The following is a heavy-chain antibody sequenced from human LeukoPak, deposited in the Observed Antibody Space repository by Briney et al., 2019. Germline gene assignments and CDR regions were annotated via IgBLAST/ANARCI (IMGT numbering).Heavy chain of an antibody. CDR1: GYTFTSYD. V-gene: IGHV1-8*03. J-gene: IGHJ1*01. CDR3: ARGEYSSSFYPFSTEYFQH. D-gene: IGHD6-6*01. CDR2: MNPNSGNT. Sequence: ASVKVSCKASGYTFTSYDINWVRQATGQGLEWMGWMNPNSGNTGYAQKFQGRVTITRNTSISTAYMELSSLRSEDTAVYYCARGEYSSSFYPFSTEYFQHWGQGTLVTVSS.